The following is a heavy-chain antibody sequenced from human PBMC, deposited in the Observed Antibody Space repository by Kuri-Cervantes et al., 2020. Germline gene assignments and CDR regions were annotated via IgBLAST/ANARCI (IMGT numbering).Heavy chain of an antibody. CDR1: GGTFSDYY. Sequence: SETLSLTCAVYGGTFSDYYWSWIRQPPGKGLEWIGEIKHSGGTNYNPSLKSRVTISVDTSKNQFSLKLSSVIAADTAVYYCARGSSRAVRVDYWGQGTLVTVSS. V-gene: IGHV4-34*01. CDR2: IKHSGGT. J-gene: IGHJ4*02. D-gene: IGHD6-6*01. CDR3: ARGSSRAVRVDY.